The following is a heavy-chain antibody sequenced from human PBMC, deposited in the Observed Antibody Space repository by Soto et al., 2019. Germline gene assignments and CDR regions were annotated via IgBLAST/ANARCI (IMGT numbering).Heavy chain of an antibody. CDR2: IKQDGSEK. CDR3: ARDPNIVATMGSIYYYYGMDV. D-gene: IGHD5-12*01. Sequence: PGGSLRLSCAASGFTFSSSWMSWARQAPGKGLEWVANIKQDGSEKYYVDSVKGRFTISRDNAKNSLYLQMNSLRAEDTAVYYCARDPNIVATMGSIYYYYGMDVWGQGTTVTVSS. CDR1: GFTFSSSW. J-gene: IGHJ6*02. V-gene: IGHV3-7*01.